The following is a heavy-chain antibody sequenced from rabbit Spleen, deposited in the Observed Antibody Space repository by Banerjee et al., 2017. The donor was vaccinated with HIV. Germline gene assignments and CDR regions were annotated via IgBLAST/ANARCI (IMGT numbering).Heavy chain of an antibody. V-gene: IGHV1S45*01. CDR3: ARDLAGVIGWNFGW. D-gene: IGHD4-1*01. Sequence: EQLVESGGGLIQPGGSLKLSCKASGVSFSYSSYMCWVRQAPGKGLEWITCIDAGGSGDTRYANWVNGRFTISKTSSTTVTLQMTSLTAADTATYFCARDLAGVIGWNFGWWGQGTLVTVS. CDR2: IDAGGSGDT. CDR1: GVSFSYSSY. J-gene: IGHJ3*01.